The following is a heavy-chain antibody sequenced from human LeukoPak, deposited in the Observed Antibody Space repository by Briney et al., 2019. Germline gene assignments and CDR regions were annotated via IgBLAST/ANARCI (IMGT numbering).Heavy chain of an antibody. CDR2: INSDGGSR. V-gene: IGHV3-74*01. CDR1: GFTFSNYW. D-gene: IGHD6-13*01. J-gene: IGHJ4*02. Sequence: PGGALRLSCAASGFTFSNYWMHWVRQAPGMGLGGVSRINSDGGSRNYADSVKGRFTISRDNAKNTLFLQMNSLRAEDTAVYYCASASSHRIAAGGDYWGQGILVAVSS. CDR3: ASASSHRIAAGGDY.